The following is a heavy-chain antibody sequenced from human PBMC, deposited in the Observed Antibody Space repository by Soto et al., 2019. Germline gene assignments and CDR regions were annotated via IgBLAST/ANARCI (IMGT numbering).Heavy chain of an antibody. V-gene: IGHV1-69*06. J-gene: IGHJ3*02. Sequence: GASVKVSCKASGGTFSSYAISWVRQAPGQGLEWMGGIIPIFGTANYAQKFQGRVTITADKSTSTAYMELSSLRSEDTAVYYCARDQYKGGPTVTTSGAFDIWGQGTMVTVSS. CDR1: GGTFSSYA. D-gene: IGHD4-17*01. CDR3: ARDQYKGGPTVTTSGAFDI. CDR2: IIPIFGTA.